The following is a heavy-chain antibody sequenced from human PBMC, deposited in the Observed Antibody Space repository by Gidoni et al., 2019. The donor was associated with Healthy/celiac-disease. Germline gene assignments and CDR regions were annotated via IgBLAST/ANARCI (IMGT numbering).Heavy chain of an antibody. CDR2: INPSGGST. D-gene: IGHD6-19*01. Sequence: VQLVQSGAEVKKPGASVKVSCKASGYTFTSYYMHWVRHAPGQGLEWMGIINPSGGSTSYAQKFQGRVTMTRDTSTSTVYMELSSLRSEDTAVYYCARGGEYSSGWHNWFDPWGQGTLVTVSS. V-gene: IGHV1-46*01. CDR1: GYTFTSYY. CDR3: ARGGEYSSGWHNWFDP. J-gene: IGHJ5*02.